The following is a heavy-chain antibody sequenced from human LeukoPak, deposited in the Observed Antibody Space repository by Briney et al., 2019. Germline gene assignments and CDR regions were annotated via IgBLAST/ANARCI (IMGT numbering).Heavy chain of an antibody. CDR3: ARGLGYCNIPDCPARVYCFDY. V-gene: IGHV1-2*02. CDR1: GYTFTGYY. D-gene: IGHD2-15*01. Sequence: ASVKVSCKASGYTFTGYYIHWVRQAPGQGLEWMGWINPNSGATNYAQKFQGRVTMTRDTSISTADMELSRLSSDDAAVYYCARGLGYCNIPDCPARVYCFDYWGQGTLVTVSS. J-gene: IGHJ4*02. CDR2: INPNSGAT.